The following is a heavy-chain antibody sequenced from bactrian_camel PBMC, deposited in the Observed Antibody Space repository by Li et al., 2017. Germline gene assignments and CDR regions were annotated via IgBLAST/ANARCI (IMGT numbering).Heavy chain of an antibody. Sequence: HVQLVESGGGLVEVGGSLRLSCVTSGHHRNRNCIGWFREAPGKEREGVAVLYSHTTDYADSVKDRFNISADEDEKTVYLQMNGLKTEDTAMYHCAASGGQLGRWCYEFPVNWVSWLYNWGQGTQVTVS. D-gene: IGHD3*01. CDR2: LYSHTT. CDR3: AASGGQLGRWCYEFPVNWVSWLYN. CDR1: GHHRNRNC. V-gene: IGHV3S53*01. J-gene: IGHJ4*01.